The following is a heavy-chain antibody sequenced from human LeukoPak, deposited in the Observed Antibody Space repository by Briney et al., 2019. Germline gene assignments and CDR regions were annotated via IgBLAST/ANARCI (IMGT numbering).Heavy chain of an antibody. V-gene: IGHV4-34*01. CDR2: INQSGST. Sequence: PSETLSLTCAVYGGSFRSYYWTWIRQPPGKGLEWIGEINQSGSTNYNPSLKSRVTISVDTSKNQFSLKLSSVTAADTAVYYCARGTELFDYWGQGTLVTVSS. J-gene: IGHJ4*02. CDR3: ARGTELFDY. D-gene: IGHD3-10*01. CDR1: GGSFRSYY.